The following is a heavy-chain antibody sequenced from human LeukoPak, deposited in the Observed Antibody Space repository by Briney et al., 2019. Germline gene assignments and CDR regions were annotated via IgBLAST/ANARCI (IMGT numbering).Heavy chain of an antibody. J-gene: IGHJ4*02. CDR3: ARHIRGVVVPAD. CDR2: INHSGST. D-gene: IGHD2-2*01. CDR1: GGSFSGYY. Sequence: SETLSLTCAVYGGSFSGYYWSWIRQPPGKGLEWIGEINHSGSTNYNPSLKSRVTISVDTSKNQFSLKLSSVTAADTAVYYCARHIRGVVVPADWGQGTLVTVSS. V-gene: IGHV4-34*01.